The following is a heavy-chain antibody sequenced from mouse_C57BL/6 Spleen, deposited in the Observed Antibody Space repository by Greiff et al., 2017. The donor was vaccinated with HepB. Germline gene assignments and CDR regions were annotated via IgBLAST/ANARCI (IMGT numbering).Heavy chain of an antibody. CDR1: GYSITSGYY. CDR2: ISYDGSN. Sequence: VQLQQSGPGLVKPSQSLSLTCSVTGYSITSGYYWNWIRQFPGNKLEWMGYISYDGSNNYNPSLKNRISITRDTSKNQFFLKLNSVTTEDTATYYCAHAYYSNYGFAYWGQGTLVTVSA. CDR3: AHAYYSNYGFAY. D-gene: IGHD2-5*01. V-gene: IGHV3-6*01. J-gene: IGHJ3*01.